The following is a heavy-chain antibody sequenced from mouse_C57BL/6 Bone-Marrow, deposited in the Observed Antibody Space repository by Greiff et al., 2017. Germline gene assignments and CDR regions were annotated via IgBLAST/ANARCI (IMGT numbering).Heavy chain of an antibody. CDR2: ISSGGSYT. Sequence: EVMLVESGGDLVKPGGSLKLSCAASGFTFSSYGMSWVRQTPDKRLEWVATISSGGSYTYYPDSVKGRFTISRDNAKNTLYLQMSSLKSEDTAMYYCALITKAWFAYWGQGTLVTVSA. V-gene: IGHV5-6*01. CDR1: GFTFSSYG. CDR3: ALITKAWFAY. D-gene: IGHD1-1*01. J-gene: IGHJ3*01.